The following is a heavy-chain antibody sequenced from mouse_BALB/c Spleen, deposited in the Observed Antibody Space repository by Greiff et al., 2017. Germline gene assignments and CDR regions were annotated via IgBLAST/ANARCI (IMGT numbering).Heavy chain of an antibody. V-gene: IGHV14-3*02. D-gene: IGHD1-1*01. CDR2: IDPANGNT. Sequence: VQLQQSGAELVKPGASVKLSCTASGFNIKDTYMHWVKQRPEQGLEWIGRIDPANGNTKYDPKFQGKATITADTSSNTAYLQLSSLTSEDTAVYYCARDYGSSPYWYFDVWGAGTTVTVSS. CDR1: GFNIKDTY. CDR3: ARDYGSSPYWYFDV. J-gene: IGHJ1*01.